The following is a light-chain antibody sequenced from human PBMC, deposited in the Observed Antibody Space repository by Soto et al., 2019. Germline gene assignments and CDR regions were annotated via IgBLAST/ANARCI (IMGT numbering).Light chain of an antibody. J-gene: IGLJ3*02. CDR1: TYDVGSYNL. Sequence: QSALTQPASVSGSPGQSITISCTGTTYDVGSYNLVSWYQQHPGKAPKLLIYEGSKRPSGVSNRFSVTKYNFAAYLTISGLQVEDEADYYCLAYAGKSSWVFGGGTKVTVL. CDR2: EGS. CDR3: LAYAGKSSWV. V-gene: IGLV2-23*01.